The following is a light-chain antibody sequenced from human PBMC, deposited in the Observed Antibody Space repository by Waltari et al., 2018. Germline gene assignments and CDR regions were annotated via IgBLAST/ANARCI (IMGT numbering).Light chain of an antibody. CDR2: GST. CDR3: QSYDTTLSVV. V-gene: IGLV1-40*01. Sequence: QSVLTQPPSVSGAPGPRVPISCTGSGANIGAGYDVHWYQQLPRAAPKLLIYGSTSRPLGVPDRFFGSTSGTSAFLAITGLQAEDEADYYCQSYDTTLSVVFGGGTKLTVL. J-gene: IGLJ3*02. CDR1: GANIGAGYD.